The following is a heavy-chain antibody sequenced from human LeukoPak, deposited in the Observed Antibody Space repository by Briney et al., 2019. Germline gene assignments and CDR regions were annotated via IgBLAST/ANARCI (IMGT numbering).Heavy chain of an antibody. D-gene: IGHD3-22*01. V-gene: IGHV4-31*03. CDR2: IYYSGST. CDR3: ARDLADSSGYPPDAFDI. J-gene: IGHJ3*02. CDR1: GGSISSGGYY. Sequence: SQTLSLTCTVSGGSISSGGYYWSWVRQHPGKGLEWIGYIYYSGSTYYNPSLKSRVTISVDTSKNQFSLKLSSVTAADTAVYYCARDLADSSGYPPDAFDIWGQGTMVTVPS.